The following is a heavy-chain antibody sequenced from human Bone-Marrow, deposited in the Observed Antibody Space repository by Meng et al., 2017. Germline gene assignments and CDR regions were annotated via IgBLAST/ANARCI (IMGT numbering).Heavy chain of an antibody. CDR3: AREGIGEGVVDY. D-gene: IGHD3-22*01. Sequence: QWRLVPSGAEVKKPGSSVKVSCKASGGTFSSYAISWVRQAPGQGLEWMGGIIPIFGTANYAQKFQGRVTITADKSTSTAYMELSSLRSEDTAVYYCAREGIGEGVVDYWGQGTLVTVSS. CDR1: GGTFSSYA. V-gene: IGHV1-69*06. CDR2: IIPIFGTA. J-gene: IGHJ4*02.